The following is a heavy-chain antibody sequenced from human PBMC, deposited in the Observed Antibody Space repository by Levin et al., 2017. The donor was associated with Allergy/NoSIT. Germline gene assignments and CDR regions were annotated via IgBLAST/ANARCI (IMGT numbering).Heavy chain of an antibody. Sequence: GGSLRLSCAASGFTFSSYDMHWVRQATGKGLEWVSAIGTAGDTYYPGSVKGRFTISRENAKNSLYLQMNSLRAGDTAVYYCARETRYCSGGSCYSPLDYWGQGTLVTVSS. D-gene: IGHD2-15*01. CDR3: ARETRYCSGGSCYSPLDY. J-gene: IGHJ4*02. V-gene: IGHV3-13*01. CDR2: IGTAGDT. CDR1: GFTFSSYD.